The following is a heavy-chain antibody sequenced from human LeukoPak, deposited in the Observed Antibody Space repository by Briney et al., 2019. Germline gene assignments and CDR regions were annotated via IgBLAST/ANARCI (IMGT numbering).Heavy chain of an antibody. CDR3: ARGLRFLEWPLST. CDR1: GYTFTGYY. J-gene: IGHJ4*02. V-gene: IGHV1-2*02. D-gene: IGHD3-3*01. CDR2: INPNSGGT. Sequence: ASVKVSCKASGYTFTGYYMHWVRQAPGQGLEWMGWINPNSGGTNYAQKFQGRVTTTRDTSISTAYMELSRLRSDDTAVYYCARGLRFLEWPLSTWGQGTLVTVSS.